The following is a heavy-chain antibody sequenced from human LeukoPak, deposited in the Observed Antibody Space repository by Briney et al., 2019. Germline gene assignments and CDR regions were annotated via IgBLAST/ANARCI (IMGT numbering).Heavy chain of an antibody. CDR2: IKQDGSEK. CDR3: ARDSYDYVWGSGWFDP. CDR1: GFTFSSYW. V-gene: IGHV3-7*01. J-gene: IGHJ5*02. Sequence: GGSLRLSCAASGFTFSSYWMSWVRQAPGKGLEWVANIKQDGSEKYYVDSVKGQFTISRDNAKNSLYLQMNSLRAEDTAVYYCARDSYDYVWGSGWFDPWGQGTLVTASS. D-gene: IGHD3-16*01.